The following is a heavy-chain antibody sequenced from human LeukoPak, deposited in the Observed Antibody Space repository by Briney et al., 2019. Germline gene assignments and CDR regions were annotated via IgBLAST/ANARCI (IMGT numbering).Heavy chain of an antibody. J-gene: IGHJ3*02. CDR3: ARVLTIFGVVISYGAFDI. CDR1: NASISTYY. D-gene: IGHD3-3*01. Sequence: SETLSLTCTVFNASISTYYWSWMRQPPGKGLEWIGYISSSGNTNHNPSLKSRLSISVDTSKNQFSLRLTSVTAADTAVYYCARVLTIFGVVISYGAFDIWGQGTVVTVSS. CDR2: ISSSGNT. V-gene: IGHV4-59*01.